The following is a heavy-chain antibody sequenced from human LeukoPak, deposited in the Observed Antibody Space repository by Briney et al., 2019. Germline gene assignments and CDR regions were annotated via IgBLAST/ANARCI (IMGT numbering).Heavy chain of an antibody. Sequence: ASVKVSCKASGGTFSSYAISWVRQAPGQGLEWMGRIIPISGIANYAQKFQGRVTITADKSTSTAYMELSSLRSEDTAVYYCARGPHYCSGGSCYAGEAHDYWGQGTLVTVSS. J-gene: IGHJ4*02. CDR3: ARGPHYCSGGSCYAGEAHDY. D-gene: IGHD2-15*01. CDR1: GGTFSSYA. CDR2: IIPISGIA. V-gene: IGHV1-69*04.